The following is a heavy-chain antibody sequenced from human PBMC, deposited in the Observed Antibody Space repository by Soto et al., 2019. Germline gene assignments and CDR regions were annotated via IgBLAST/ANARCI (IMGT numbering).Heavy chain of an antibody. CDR2: TSYDGSNK. CDR1: GFVFRNYA. J-gene: IGHJ4*02. D-gene: IGHD3-16*01. Sequence: GGSLRLSCAASGFVFRNYAMHWVRQAPGKGLEWVAVTSYDGSNKAYADSVKGRFTISRDNSKNTLFLQMNSLRAEDTAVYYCAREDYGRYYFDFWGQGTLVTVSS. V-gene: IGHV3-30-3*01. CDR3: AREDYGRYYFDF.